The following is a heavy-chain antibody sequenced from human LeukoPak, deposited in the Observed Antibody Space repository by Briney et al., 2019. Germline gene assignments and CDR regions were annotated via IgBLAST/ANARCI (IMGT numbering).Heavy chain of an antibody. J-gene: IGHJ4*02. CDR2: VFYSGSN. Sequence: SETLFLTCSVSGGPIIGHWWSWIRQPPGKGLEWIGDVFYSGSNNYNPSLKSRLTISLDTSKNQFSLNLRSVTATDTAMYYCARRNTADASIDFWGQGTLVTASS. D-gene: IGHD4-17*01. CDR3: ARRNTADASIDF. V-gene: IGHV4-59*08. CDR1: GGPIIGHW.